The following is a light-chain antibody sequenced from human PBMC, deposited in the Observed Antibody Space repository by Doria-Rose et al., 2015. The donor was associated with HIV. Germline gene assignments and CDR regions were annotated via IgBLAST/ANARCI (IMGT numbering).Light chain of an antibody. CDR1: PTVSTY. V-gene: IGKV1-39*01. CDR3: QQAYSSPPWT. J-gene: IGKJ1*01. Sequence: QPPSSLSASIGDRVTITCRASPTVSTYLNWFQQEPGKAPKLLIYAASRLQSGVPSRFSGSGSGTDFTLTISGLQPGDFATYYCQQAYSSPPWTFGQGTKVEMK. CDR2: AAS.